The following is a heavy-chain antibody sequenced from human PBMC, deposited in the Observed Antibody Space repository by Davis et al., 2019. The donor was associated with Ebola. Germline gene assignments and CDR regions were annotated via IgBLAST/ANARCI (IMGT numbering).Heavy chain of an antibody. D-gene: IGHD3-10*01. V-gene: IGHV3-23*01. CDR2: ISTSGGTT. J-gene: IGHJ4*02. CDR1: GFTFSNYA. Sequence: GESLKISCAASGFTFSNYAMSWVRQAPGKGLEWVSGISTSGGTTHYADSVRGRFTISRDNSKNTLDLQMSSLRDEDTALYYCAKRGGSGSESHPTFDYWGRGTLVTVSS. CDR3: AKRGGSGSESHPTFDY.